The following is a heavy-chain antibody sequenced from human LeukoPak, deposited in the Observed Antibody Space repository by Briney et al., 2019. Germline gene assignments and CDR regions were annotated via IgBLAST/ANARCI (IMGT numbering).Heavy chain of an antibody. CDR2: IKSDGSTT. J-gene: IGHJ5*02. D-gene: IGHD2-15*01. CDR3: TRRVSTTRWFDP. Sequence: GGSLRLSCAASGFTVSSNYMSWVRQAPGKGLVWVSRIKSDGSTTNYADSVKGRFTISRDNAENTLYLQMNSLRVEDTAVYYCTRRVSTTRWFDPWGQGTLVTVSS. V-gene: IGHV3-74*01. CDR1: GFTVSSNY.